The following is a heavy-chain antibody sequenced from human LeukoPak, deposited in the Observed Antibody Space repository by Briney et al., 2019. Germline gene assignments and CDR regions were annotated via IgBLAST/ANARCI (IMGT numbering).Heavy chain of an antibody. CDR1: GFTFSSNS. Sequence: GGSLRLSXAASGFTFSSNSMNWVRQAPGKGLEWVSSISGSGTYIYYADSVKGRFTISRDNAKNSVYLQMNSLRAEDTAVYYCARDLAYCGGDCGHWGQGTLVTVSP. CDR3: ARDLAYCGGDCGH. CDR2: ISGSGTYI. V-gene: IGHV3-21*01. D-gene: IGHD2-21*01. J-gene: IGHJ4*02.